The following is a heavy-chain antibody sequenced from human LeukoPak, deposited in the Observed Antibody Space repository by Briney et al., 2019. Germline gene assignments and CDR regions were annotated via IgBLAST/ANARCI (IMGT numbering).Heavy chain of an antibody. V-gene: IGHV3-7*01. D-gene: IGHD1-26*01. Sequence: PGGSLRLSCAASGFTFSSYWMSWVRQAPGKGLEWVANIKQDGSEKYYVDSVKGRFTISRDNAKNSLYLQMNSLRAEDTAVYYCARDRNRGSYFLDYWGQGTLVIVSS. J-gene: IGHJ4*02. CDR2: IKQDGSEK. CDR3: ARDRNRGSYFLDY. CDR1: GFTFSSYW.